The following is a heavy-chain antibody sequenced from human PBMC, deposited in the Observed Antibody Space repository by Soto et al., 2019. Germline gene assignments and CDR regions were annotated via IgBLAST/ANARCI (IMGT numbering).Heavy chain of an antibody. Sequence: SVKVSCKASGFTFTSSAVQWVRQARGQRLEWIGWIVVGSGNTNYAQKFQERVTITRDMSTSTAYMELSSLRSEDTAVYYCAARNDFWSGYYPNFDYWGQGTLVTVSS. V-gene: IGHV1-58*01. CDR1: GFTFTSSA. CDR2: IVVGSGNT. D-gene: IGHD3-3*01. J-gene: IGHJ4*02. CDR3: AARNDFWSGYYPNFDY.